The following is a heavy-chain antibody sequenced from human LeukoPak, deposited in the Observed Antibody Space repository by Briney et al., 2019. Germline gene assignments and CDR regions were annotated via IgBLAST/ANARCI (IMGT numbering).Heavy chain of an antibody. J-gene: IGHJ4*02. D-gene: IGHD3-10*01. CDR2: ISWNSGSI. CDR3: TKRIDASWTYYIDY. Sequence: GRSLRLSCAASGFTFDDYAMHWVRQAPGKGLEWVSGISWNSGSIGYADSVKGRFTISRDNSKNTLYLEMNSLRAEDTAIYYCTKRIDASWTYYIDYWGQGALVTVSS. V-gene: IGHV3-9*01. CDR1: GFTFDDYA.